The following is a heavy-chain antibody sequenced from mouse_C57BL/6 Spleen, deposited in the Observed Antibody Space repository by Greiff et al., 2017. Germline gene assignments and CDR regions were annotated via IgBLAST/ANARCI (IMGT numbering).Heavy chain of an antibody. V-gene: IGHV1-55*01. J-gene: IGHJ4*01. Sequence: QVQLQQSGAELVKPGASVKMSCKASGYTFTSYWITWVKQRPGQGLEWIGDIYPGSGSTNYNEKFKSKATLTVDTSSSTAYMQLSSLTSEDSAVYYCARDLLGRDAMDYWGQGTSVTVSS. CDR1: GYTFTSYW. CDR3: ARDLLGRDAMDY. D-gene: IGHD4-1*01. CDR2: IYPGSGST.